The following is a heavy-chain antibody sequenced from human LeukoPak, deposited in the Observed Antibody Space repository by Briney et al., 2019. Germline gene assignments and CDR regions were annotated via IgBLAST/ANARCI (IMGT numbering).Heavy chain of an antibody. CDR1: GFPFSDSX. CDR3: SRRLDY. Sequence: GGSXXLXXAXXGFPFSDSXMDWVRQAPGKGMEWVANIKQDGSEKHYADSVKGRFTISRDNAKNSLFLQMNGLRAEDTAVYYCSRRLDYWGQGALVTVSS. V-gene: IGHV3-7*01. J-gene: IGHJ4*02. CDR2: IKQDGSEK.